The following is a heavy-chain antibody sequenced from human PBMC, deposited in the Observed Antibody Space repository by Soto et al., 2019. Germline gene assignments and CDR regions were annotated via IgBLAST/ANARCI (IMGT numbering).Heavy chain of an antibody. Sequence: SVKVSCKASGGTFSSYAISWVRQAPGQGLEWMGGIIPIFGTANYAQKFQGRVTITADESTSTAYMELSSLRSEDTAVYYCASMRLSIAVAAPGNWFDPWGQGTLVTVSS. V-gene: IGHV1-69*13. J-gene: IGHJ5*02. CDR3: ASMRLSIAVAAPGNWFDP. CDR1: GGTFSSYA. CDR2: IIPIFGTA. D-gene: IGHD6-19*01.